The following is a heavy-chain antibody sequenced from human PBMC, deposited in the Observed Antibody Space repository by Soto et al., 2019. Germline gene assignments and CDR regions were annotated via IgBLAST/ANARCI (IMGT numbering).Heavy chain of an antibody. CDR1: GYSFTSYG. CDR3: ARDPGIAAPGRGLGDY. Sequence: QVQLVQSGAEVKKPGASVKVSCKASGYSFTSYGFSWVRQSPGQGLEGMGWISTYNGNTNYAQKLQGRVTMTTDTSTSTAYMELRSLRSDDTAVYYCARDPGIAAPGRGLGDYWGQGTLVTVSS. D-gene: IGHD6-13*01. J-gene: IGHJ4*02. CDR2: ISTYNGNT. V-gene: IGHV1-18*01.